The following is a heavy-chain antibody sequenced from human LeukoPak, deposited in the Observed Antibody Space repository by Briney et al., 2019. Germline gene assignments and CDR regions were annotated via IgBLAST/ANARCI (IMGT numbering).Heavy chain of an antibody. J-gene: IGHJ4*02. V-gene: IGHV3-23*01. Sequence: GSLRLSWAASGFRLSDYGMTWVGQAPGEGLEGVSAISGGATSTYYADSVKGRFTISRDNSNNTLYLQMSSLRADDTAVYYCTEDSPVATYWGQGTLVTVSS. CDR2: ISGGATST. CDR3: TEDSPVATY. CDR1: GFRLSDYG. D-gene: IGHD4-23*01.